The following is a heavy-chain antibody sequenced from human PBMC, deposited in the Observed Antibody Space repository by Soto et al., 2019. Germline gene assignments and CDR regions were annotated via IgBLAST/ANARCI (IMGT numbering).Heavy chain of an antibody. Sequence: QLQLQESGPGLVKPSETLSLTCTVSGGSISSTGYYWGWIRQPPGKGLEWIGSIYYGRSTYYNPSLKSRVTISVDTSKNQFSLRLSSVTAADTAVYYCARHSDTGDYVTAFHIWGQGTMVTVSS. J-gene: IGHJ3*02. CDR2: IYYGRST. CDR1: GGSISSTGYY. D-gene: IGHD4-17*01. V-gene: IGHV4-39*01. CDR3: ARHSDTGDYVTAFHI.